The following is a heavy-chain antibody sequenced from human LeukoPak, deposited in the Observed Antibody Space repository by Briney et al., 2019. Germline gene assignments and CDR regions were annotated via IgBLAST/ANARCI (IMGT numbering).Heavy chain of an antibody. CDR1: GGSFSGYY. CDR2: INHSGST. D-gene: IGHD3-9*01. CDR3: AGGFSRPTEYDILTGYFDY. J-gene: IGHJ4*02. Sequence: SETLSLTCAVYGGSFSGYYWSWIRQPPGKGLEWIGEINHSGSTNYNPSLKSRVTISVDTSKNQFSLKLSSVTAADTAVYYCAGGFSRPTEYDILTGYFDYWGQGTLVTVSS. V-gene: IGHV4-34*01.